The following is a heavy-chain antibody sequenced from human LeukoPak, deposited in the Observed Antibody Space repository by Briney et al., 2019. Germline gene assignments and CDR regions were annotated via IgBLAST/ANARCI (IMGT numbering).Heavy chain of an antibody. Sequence: PGASLRLSCAASGFTSSRYWMHWVRQPPGKGLVWVSRINSDGSSTRYADSVGGRFTISRDNAKNTLYLQMNSLRAEDTAVYYCARDPIGDYYFDSWGQGTLVTVSS. CDR3: ARDPIGDYYFDS. D-gene: IGHD1-26*01. J-gene: IGHJ4*02. CDR2: INSDGSST. V-gene: IGHV3-74*01. CDR1: GFTSSRYW.